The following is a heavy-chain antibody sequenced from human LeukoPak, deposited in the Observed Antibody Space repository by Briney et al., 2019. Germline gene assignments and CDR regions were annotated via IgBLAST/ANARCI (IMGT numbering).Heavy chain of an antibody. V-gene: IGHV1-2*02. CDR1: GYTFTNYY. CDR2: INPNSGGT. CDR3: ARDGGDTLPRGVMNYFVY. D-gene: IGHD3-10*01. J-gene: IGHJ4*02. Sequence: ASVKVSCKASGYTFTNYYIHWVRQAPGQGLEWMGWINPNSGGTNYAPKFHDRVTMTRDTSISTAYMELISLTSDDTAVYYCARDGGDTLPRGVMNYFVYWGQGTLVTVSS.